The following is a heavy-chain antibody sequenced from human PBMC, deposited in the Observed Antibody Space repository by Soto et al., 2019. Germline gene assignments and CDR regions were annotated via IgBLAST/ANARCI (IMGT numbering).Heavy chain of an antibody. Sequence: QVQLGESGGGVVQPGRSLRLSCAAAGFTFSTYGMHWVRQAPGKGLEWVAVISYDETNKYYADSVKGRFTISRDNSKNTLYLEMSSLRAEDTSIYYCAKRSGYYFDSWGQGTLVTVSS. CDR2: ISYDETNK. D-gene: IGHD3-3*01. V-gene: IGHV3-30*18. CDR1: GFTFSTYG. CDR3: AKRSGYYFDS. J-gene: IGHJ4*02.